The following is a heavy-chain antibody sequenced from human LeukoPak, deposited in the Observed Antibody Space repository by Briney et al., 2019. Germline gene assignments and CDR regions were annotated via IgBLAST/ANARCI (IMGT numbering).Heavy chain of an antibody. J-gene: IGHJ4*02. CDR2: TNHSGST. CDR1: GGSFSGYY. CDR3: ARGVFSAYQPRLGSGKEFDY. D-gene: IGHD6-19*01. V-gene: IGHV4-34*01. Sequence: SDTLSLTCAVCGGSFSGYYWSRIPQPPRKGLDWVGETNHSGSTNYNPSLKSRVTISVDPSKNQFSLKLSSVGAADTAVYYCARGVFSAYQPRLGSGKEFDYWGQGTLVTVSS.